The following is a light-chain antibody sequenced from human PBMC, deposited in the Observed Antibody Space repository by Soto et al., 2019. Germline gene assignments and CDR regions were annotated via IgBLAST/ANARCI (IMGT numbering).Light chain of an antibody. CDR2: GAS. J-gene: IGKJ2*01. CDR3: QHRYT. V-gene: IGKV3-20*01. CDR1: QSVSSSY. Sequence: EMVLTQSPGTLSLSPGERATLSCRASQSVSSSYLAWYQQKPGQAPRLLIYGASSRATGIPDRFSGSGSGTDFTLTISRLEPEDFAVYYCQHRYTFGQGTKLEIK.